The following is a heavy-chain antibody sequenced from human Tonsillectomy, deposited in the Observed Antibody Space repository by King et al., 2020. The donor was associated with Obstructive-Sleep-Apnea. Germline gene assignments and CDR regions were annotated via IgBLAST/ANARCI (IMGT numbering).Heavy chain of an antibody. Sequence: HVQLQESGPGLVKPSGTVSLTCAVSGGSISSGNWWSWVRQPPGRGLEWIGEIYHSGSTNYNPCLKSRVTISVDKSKNQFSLKLSSVTAADTAVYFCAKNRGYSSEDYWGQGTLVTVSS. D-gene: IGHD5-18*01. CDR2: IYHSGST. J-gene: IGHJ4*02. CDR3: AKNRGYSSEDY. V-gene: IGHV4-4*02. CDR1: GGSISSGNW.